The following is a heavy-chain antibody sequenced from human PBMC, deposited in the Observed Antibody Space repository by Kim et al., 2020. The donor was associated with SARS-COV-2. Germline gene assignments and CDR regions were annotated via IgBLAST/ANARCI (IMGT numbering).Heavy chain of an antibody. CDR1: GFTFSSYG. V-gene: IGHV3-33*01. CDR3: ARDFYGDSHYYYYGMDV. Sequence: GGSLRLSCAASGFTFSSYGMHWVRQAPGKGLEWVAVIWYDGSNKYYADSVKGRFTISRDNSKNTLYLQMNSLRAEDTAVYYCARDFYGDSHYYYYGMDVWGQGTTVTVSS. CDR2: IWYDGSNK. D-gene: IGHD4-17*01. J-gene: IGHJ6*02.